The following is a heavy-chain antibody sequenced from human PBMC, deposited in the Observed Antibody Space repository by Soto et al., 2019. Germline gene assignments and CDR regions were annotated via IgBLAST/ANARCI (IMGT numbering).Heavy chain of an antibody. CDR1: GDSVSSNSAA. CDR2: TYYRSKWRN. V-gene: IGHV6-1*01. CDR3: ARDHWDYGLAFDV. J-gene: IGHJ3*01. Sequence: SQTLSLTCAISGDSVSSNSAAWSWIRQSPSRGLEWLGRTYYRSKWRNDYAVSVKGRITINPDTSKNQFSLQLNSVTPEDTAVYYCARDHWDYGLAFDVWGQGTMVTVSS. D-gene: IGHD4-17*01.